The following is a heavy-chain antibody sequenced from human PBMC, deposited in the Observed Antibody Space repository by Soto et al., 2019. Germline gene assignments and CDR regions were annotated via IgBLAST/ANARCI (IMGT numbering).Heavy chain of an antibody. CDR3: AREKVYDSSGIHFGYFDY. CDR1: GGSISSGDYY. CDR2: IYYSGST. V-gene: IGHV4-30-4*01. D-gene: IGHD3-22*01. Sequence: PSETLSLTCTVSGGSISSGDYYWSWIRQPPGKGLEWIGYIYYSGSTYYNPSLKSRVTISVDTSKNQFSLKLSSVTAADTAVYYCAREKVYDSSGIHFGYFDYWGQGTLVTSPQ. J-gene: IGHJ4*02.